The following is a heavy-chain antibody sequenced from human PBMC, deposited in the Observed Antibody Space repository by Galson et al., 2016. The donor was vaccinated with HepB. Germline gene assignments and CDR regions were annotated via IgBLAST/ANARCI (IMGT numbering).Heavy chain of an antibody. J-gene: IGHJ4*02. CDR1: GYTFTDYY. CDR3: AKGSWPYSSSWFVC. Sequence: SVKVSCKASGYTFTDYYMHWVRQAPGQGLEWMGWINPNTGGTKYAQKFQGWVTMTRDTSITTAYMELSRLKSDDTAVYYCAKGSWPYSSSWFVCSDQGTLITASS. V-gene: IGHV1-2*04. D-gene: IGHD6-13*01. CDR2: INPNTGGT.